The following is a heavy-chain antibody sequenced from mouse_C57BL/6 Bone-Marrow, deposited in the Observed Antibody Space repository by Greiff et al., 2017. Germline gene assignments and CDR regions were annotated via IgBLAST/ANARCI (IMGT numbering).Heavy chain of an antibody. D-gene: IGHD2-3*01. V-gene: IGHV14-2*01. CDR1: GFNIKDYY. CDR2: IDPEDGET. Sequence: VQLQQSGAELVKPGASVKLSCTASGFNIKDYYMHWVKQRTEQGLEWIGRIDPEDGETKYAPKFQGKATITADTSSNTAYLQLSSLTAEDTAVYYCASPLYDGYYSYAMDYWGQGTSVTVSS. CDR3: ASPLYDGYYSYAMDY. J-gene: IGHJ4*01.